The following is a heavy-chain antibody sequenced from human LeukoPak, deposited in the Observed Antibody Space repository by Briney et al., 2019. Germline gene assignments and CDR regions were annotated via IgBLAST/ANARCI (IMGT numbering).Heavy chain of an antibody. CDR2: INTDGSST. J-gene: IGHJ3*02. CDR1: GFTFSSYW. CDR3: TRGFAVPAAEGGYAFDI. Sequence: GGSLRLSCAASGFTFSSYWMHWVRQAPGKGLVWVSRINTDGSSTTYADSVKGRFTISRDNAKNTLYLQMNSLRAEDTAVYYCTRGFAVPAAEGGYAFDIWGQGTMVTVSS. V-gene: IGHV3-74*01. D-gene: IGHD2-2*01.